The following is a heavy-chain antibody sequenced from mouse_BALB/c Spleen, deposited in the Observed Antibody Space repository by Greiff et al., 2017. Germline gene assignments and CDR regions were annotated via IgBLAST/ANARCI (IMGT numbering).Heavy chain of an antibody. CDR2: IRSKSNNYAT. D-gene: IGHD4-1*02. CDR3: VSNWDVTGAMDY. CDR1: GFTFNTYA. V-gene: IGHV10-1*02. J-gene: IGHJ4*01. Sequence: EVQLVESGGGLVQPKGSLKLSCAASGFTFNTYAMNWVRQAPGKGLEWVARIRSKSNNYATYYADSVKDRFTISRDDSQSMLYLQMNNLKTEDTAMYYCVSNWDVTGAMDYWGQGTSVTVSS.